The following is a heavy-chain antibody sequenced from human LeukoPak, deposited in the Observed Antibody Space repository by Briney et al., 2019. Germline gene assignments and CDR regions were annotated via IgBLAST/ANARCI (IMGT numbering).Heavy chain of an antibody. J-gene: IGHJ4*02. V-gene: IGHV3-23*01. CDR2: ISGSGGST. CDR3: ARASVTTGMN. D-gene: IGHD4-17*01. CDR1: GFTFNSYA. Sequence: GGSLRLSCAASGFTFNSYAMSWVRQAPGKGLEWVSAISGSGGSTYYADSVKGRFTISRDNAKNSLYLQMNSLRAEDTAVYYCARASVTTGMNWGQGTLVTVSS.